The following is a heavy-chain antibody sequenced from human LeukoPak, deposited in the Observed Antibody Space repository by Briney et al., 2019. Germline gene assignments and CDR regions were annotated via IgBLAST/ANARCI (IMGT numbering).Heavy chain of an antibody. CDR1: GFTFSSYE. V-gene: IGHV3-48*03. J-gene: IGHJ6*03. CDR2: IGSSDSTT. CDR3: ARDGTPNYSSGWVYMDV. D-gene: IGHD6-25*01. Sequence: GGSLRLSCVGSGFTFSSYEMNWVRQAPGKGLEWLSYIGSSDSTTHYADSVKGRPTISRDNAKNSLYLQMNSLRVEDTAVYYCARDGTPNYSSGWVYMDVWGEGTTVTISS.